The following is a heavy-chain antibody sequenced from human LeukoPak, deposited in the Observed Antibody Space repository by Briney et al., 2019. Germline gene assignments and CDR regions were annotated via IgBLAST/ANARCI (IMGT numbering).Heavy chain of an antibody. D-gene: IGHD3-22*01. J-gene: IGHJ4*02. CDR1: GLTFSSYG. V-gene: IGHV3-33*06. Sequence: PGGSLRLSCAASGLTFSSYGMHWVRQAPGKGLEWVAVIWFDGSNKYYRDSVKGRFTISRDNSKNTLYLQMNSLRAEDTAVYYCAKDPDYYDSSGYYYPFDYWGQGTLVTVSS. CDR2: IWFDGSNK. CDR3: AKDPDYYDSSGYYYPFDY.